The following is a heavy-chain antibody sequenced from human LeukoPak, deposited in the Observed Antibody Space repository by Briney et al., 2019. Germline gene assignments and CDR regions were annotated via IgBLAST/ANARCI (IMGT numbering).Heavy chain of an antibody. CDR3: ARRGYSYGYHYYYYYMDV. Sequence: ASVKVSCKASGYTFTSYDINWVRQATGQGLEWMGWMNPNSGNTGYAQKFQGRVTMTRNTSISTAYMELSSLRSEDTAVYYCARRGYSYGYHYYYYYMDVWGKGTTVTISS. D-gene: IGHD5-18*01. CDR2: MNPNSGNT. J-gene: IGHJ6*03. V-gene: IGHV1-8*01. CDR1: GYTFTSYD.